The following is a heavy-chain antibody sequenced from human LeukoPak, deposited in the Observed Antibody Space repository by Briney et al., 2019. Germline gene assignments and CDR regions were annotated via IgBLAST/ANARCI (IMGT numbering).Heavy chain of an antibody. D-gene: IGHD6-13*01. V-gene: IGHV4-61*02. CDR1: GGSISSGSYY. CDR2: IYTSGST. Sequence: PSQNLSLTCTVSGGSISSGSYYRSWIRQPPEKGLEWIGRIYTSGSTNYNPSLKSRVPISVDTSKHQFSLQLSSVTAADTAVYYCARGYSSSPNWFDPWGQGTLVTVSS. CDR3: ARGYSSSPNWFDP. J-gene: IGHJ5*02.